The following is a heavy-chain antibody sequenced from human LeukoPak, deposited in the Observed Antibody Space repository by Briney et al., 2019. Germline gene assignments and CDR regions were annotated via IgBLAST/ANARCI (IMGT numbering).Heavy chain of an antibody. CDR3: ARPGIAVGMDPFDY. CDR1: GYTFTSYA. CDR2: INAGNGNT. V-gene: IGHV1-3*01. D-gene: IGHD6-19*01. Sequence: ASVKVSCKASGYTFTSYAMHWVRQAPGQRLEWMGWINAGNGNTKYSQKFQGRVTITRDTSASTAYMELSSLRSEDTAVYYCARPGIAVGMDPFDYWGQGTLVTVSS. J-gene: IGHJ4*02.